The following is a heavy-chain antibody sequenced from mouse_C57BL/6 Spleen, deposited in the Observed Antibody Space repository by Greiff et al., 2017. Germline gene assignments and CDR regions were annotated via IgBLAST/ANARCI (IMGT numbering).Heavy chain of an antibody. CDR1: GFTFSDYG. CDR3: ARPSTVNAMDY. J-gene: IGHJ4*01. CDR2: ISSGSSTI. D-gene: IGHD1-1*01. Sequence: EVMLVESGGGLVKPGGSLKLSCAASGFTFSDYGMHWVRQAPEKGLEWVAYISSGSSTIYYADTVKGRFTNSRDNAKSTLFLQMTSLRSEDTAMYYCARPSTVNAMDYWGQGTSVTVSS. V-gene: IGHV5-17*01.